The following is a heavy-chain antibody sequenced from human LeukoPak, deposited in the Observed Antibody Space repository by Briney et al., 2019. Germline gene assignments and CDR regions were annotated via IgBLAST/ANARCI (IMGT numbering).Heavy chain of an antibody. CDR3: AKVRDYYYYYGMDV. CDR1: GFTFXTXX. Sequence: GGSLRLSCAASGFTFXTXXXXXVRQAPGXXXXXXXXINKNGXXXXYGDSXXXXXXISRDNSKNTLYLQMNSLRAEDTAVYYCAKVRDYYYYYGMDVWGQGTTVTVSS. V-gene: IGHV3-7*04. J-gene: IGHJ6*02. CDR2: INKNGXXX.